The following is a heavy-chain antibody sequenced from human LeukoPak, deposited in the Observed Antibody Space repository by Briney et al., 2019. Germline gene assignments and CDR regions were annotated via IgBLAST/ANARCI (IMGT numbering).Heavy chain of an antibody. CDR3: ARALEMATIDY. V-gene: IGHV4-61*08. J-gene: IGHJ4*02. D-gene: IGHD5-24*01. Sequence: SETLSLTCTVSGGSISSGGYYWSWIRQPPGKGLEWIGYIYYSGSTNYNPSLKSRVTISVDTSKNQFPLKLSSVTAADTAVYYCARALEMATIDYWGQGTLVTVSS. CDR2: IYYSGST. CDR1: GGSISSGGYY.